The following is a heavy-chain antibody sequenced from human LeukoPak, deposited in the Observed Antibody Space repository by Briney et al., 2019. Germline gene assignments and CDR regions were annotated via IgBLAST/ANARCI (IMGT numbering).Heavy chain of an antibody. CDR1: GGSISSSSYY. J-gene: IGHJ6*03. D-gene: IGHD3-10*01. V-gene: IGHV4-39*07. CDR3: ARAGSGVRGVIRYYYYYYMDV. Sequence: SETLSLTCTVSGGSISSSSYYWGWIRQPPGKGLEWIGSIYYSGSTYYNPSLKSRVTISVDTSKNQFSLKLSSVTAADTAVYYCARAGSGVRGVIRYYYYYYMDVWGKGTTVTVSS. CDR2: IYYSGST.